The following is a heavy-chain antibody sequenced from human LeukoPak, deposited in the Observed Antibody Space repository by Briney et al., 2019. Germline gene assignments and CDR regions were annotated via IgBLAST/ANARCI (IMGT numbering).Heavy chain of an antibody. J-gene: IGHJ3*01. CDR3: AKVTNGTFNP. CDR2: IYHNGNT. CDR1: GGSISSGSYY. Sequence: SETLSLTCTVSGGSISSGSYYWGWIRQPPGKGLEWIASIYHNGNTYYNPSLRRRVTISVDTSKNQFSLRLNSVTAADTAVYYCAKVTNGTFNPWGQGTRVTVSS. D-gene: IGHD1-1*01. V-gene: IGHV4-39*07.